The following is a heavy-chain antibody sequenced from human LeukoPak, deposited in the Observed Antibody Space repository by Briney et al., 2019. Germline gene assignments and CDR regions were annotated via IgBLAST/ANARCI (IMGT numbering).Heavy chain of an antibody. CDR2: INHSGST. CDR3: ARVSGWSKMTDY. V-gene: IGHV4-34*01. D-gene: IGHD6-19*01. J-gene: IGHJ4*02. CDR1: GGSFSGYY. Sequence: SETLSLTCAVYGGSFSGYYWSWIRQPPGKGLEWIGEINHSGSTNYNPSLKSRVTISVDTSKNQFSLKLSSVTAADTAMYYCARVSGWSKMTDYWGQGTLVTVSS.